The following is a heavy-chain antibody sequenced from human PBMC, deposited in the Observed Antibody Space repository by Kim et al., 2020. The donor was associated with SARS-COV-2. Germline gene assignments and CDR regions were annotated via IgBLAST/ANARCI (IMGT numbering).Heavy chain of an antibody. CDR1: GFTFSSYA. Sequence: GGSLRLSCAASGFTFSSYAMHWVRQAPGKGLEWVAVIWYDGSNKYYADSVKGRFTISRDNSKNTLYLQMNSLRAEDTAVYYCAKDGDGGGSSIFDYWGQGTLVTVSS. V-gene: IGHV3-33*06. CDR3: AKDGDGGGSSIFDY. J-gene: IGHJ4*02. CDR2: IWYDGSNK. D-gene: IGHD1-26*01.